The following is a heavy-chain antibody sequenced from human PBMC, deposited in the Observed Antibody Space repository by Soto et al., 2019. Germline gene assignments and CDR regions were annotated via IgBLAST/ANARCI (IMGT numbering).Heavy chain of an antibody. J-gene: IGHJ4*02. CDR1: GYTFTGYY. D-gene: IGHD5-12*01. CDR2: INPNSGDT. CDR3: ARLIEVATIVDY. Sequence: QVQLVQSGAEVKKPGASVKVSCKASGYTFTGYYMHWVRQAPGQGLEWMGWINPNSGDTNYAQKLQGRVTMHRDTSISTAYMELRRLRSDDTAIYYCARLIEVATIVDYWGQGTLVTVSS. V-gene: IGHV1-2*02.